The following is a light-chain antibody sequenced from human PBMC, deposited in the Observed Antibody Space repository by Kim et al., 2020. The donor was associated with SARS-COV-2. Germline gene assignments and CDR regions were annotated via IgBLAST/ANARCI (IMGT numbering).Light chain of an antibody. Sequence: GQSITLSCTGTSSDVGGYNYVSWYQQHPSKAPKLMIYDVSNRPSGVSNRFSGSKSGNTASLTISGLQAEDEADYYCSSYTSSSTVVFGGGTQLTVL. J-gene: IGLJ2*01. V-gene: IGLV2-14*03. CDR3: SSYTSSSTVV. CDR1: SSDVGGYNY. CDR2: DVS.